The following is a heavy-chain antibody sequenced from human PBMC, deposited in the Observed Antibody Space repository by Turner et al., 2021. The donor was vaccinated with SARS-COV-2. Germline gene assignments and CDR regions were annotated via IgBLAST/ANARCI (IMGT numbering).Heavy chain of an antibody. D-gene: IGHD3-22*01. CDR3: ARDLPYYYDSSGRTSDAFDI. CDR1: GGTFSSYT. Sequence: QVQLVQSGAEVKKPGPSVKVSCKASGGTFSSYTISWVRQAPGQGLEWMGRIIPILGIPNYAQKFQGRVTITADKSTSTAYMELSSLRSEDTAVYYCARDLPYYYDSSGRTSDAFDIWGQGTMVTVSS. J-gene: IGHJ3*02. V-gene: IGHV1-69*08. CDR2: IIPILGIP.